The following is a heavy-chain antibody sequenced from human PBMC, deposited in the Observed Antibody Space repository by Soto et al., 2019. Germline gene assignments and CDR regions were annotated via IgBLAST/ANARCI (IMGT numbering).Heavy chain of an antibody. CDR1: GGTFSSYA. Sequence: ASVKVSCKASGGTFSSYAISWVRQAPGQGLEWMGWISAYNGNTNYAQKLQGRVTMTTDTSTSTAYMELRSLRSDDTAVYYCAREDSSGYYVGFDYWGQGTLVTVAS. CDR2: ISAYNGNT. CDR3: AREDSSGYYVGFDY. J-gene: IGHJ4*02. V-gene: IGHV1-18*01. D-gene: IGHD3-22*01.